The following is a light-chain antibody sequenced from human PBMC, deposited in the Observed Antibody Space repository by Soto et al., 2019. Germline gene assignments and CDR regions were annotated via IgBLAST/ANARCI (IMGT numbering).Light chain of an antibody. CDR1: QSVSSY. Sequence: EIVMTQSPATLSVSPGERATLSCRASQSVSSYLAWYQQKPGQAPRLLIYGASTRATGIPARFSGSGSGTEFTLTISSLQSEDFAVYYCQQSNNWPPWTFGQGTKVDIK. CDR2: GAS. V-gene: IGKV3-15*01. CDR3: QQSNNWPPWT. J-gene: IGKJ1*01.